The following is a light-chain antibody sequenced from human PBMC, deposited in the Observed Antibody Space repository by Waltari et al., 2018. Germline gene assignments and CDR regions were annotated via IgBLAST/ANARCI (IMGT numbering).Light chain of an antibody. CDR3: QAWDSGLVI. V-gene: IGLV3-1*01. CDR1: KLGDKY. Sequence: YELTQPPSVSVSPGQTASITCSGDKLGDKYASWYQQKPGQSPGLVIYQDTNRPPGIPERFSGSNSGDTATLTVSGTQAMDEADYYCQAWDSGLVIFGGGTKLTVL. J-gene: IGLJ2*01. CDR2: QDT.